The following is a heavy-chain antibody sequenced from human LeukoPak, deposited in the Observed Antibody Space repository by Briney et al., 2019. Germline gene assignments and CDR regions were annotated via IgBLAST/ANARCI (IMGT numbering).Heavy chain of an antibody. CDR3: AKDFITMVQGAMDV. Sequence: GGSLRLSCAVSGFTFSSYAMSWVRQAPGKGLEWVSAISGSGGSTYYADSVKGRFTISRDNSKNTLYLQMNSLRAEDTAVYYCAKDFITMVQGAMDVWGKGTTVTVSS. D-gene: IGHD3-10*01. CDR2: ISGSGGST. J-gene: IGHJ6*03. CDR1: GFTFSSYA. V-gene: IGHV3-23*01.